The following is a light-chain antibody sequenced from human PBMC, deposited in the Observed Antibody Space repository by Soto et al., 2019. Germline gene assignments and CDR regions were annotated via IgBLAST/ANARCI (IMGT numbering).Light chain of an antibody. V-gene: IGKV3D-20*02. CDR3: QQRSSWPAT. CDR1: QSVSSSY. CDR2: DES. Sequence: EIVLTQSPGTLSLCPGQRATLSCRSSQSVSSSYLAWYQQKSGQAPRLLIYDESSRATGIPGRLSGSGSGTDFTLTISSLEPEELAVYGCQQRSSWPATVGPGTKVDI. J-gene: IGKJ3*01.